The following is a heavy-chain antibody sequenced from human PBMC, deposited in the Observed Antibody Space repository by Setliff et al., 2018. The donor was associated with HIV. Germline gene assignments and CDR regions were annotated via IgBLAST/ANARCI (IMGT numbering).Heavy chain of an antibody. J-gene: IGHJ4*02. CDR3: ARNFYDSSGYRYDY. CDR2: ISASNGQT. D-gene: IGHD3-22*01. CDR1: GHTLSGYF. V-gene: IGHV1-18*04. Sequence: ASVKVSCKSSGHTLSGYFIHWVRQAPGQGLEWLGRISASNGQTDYGHNFQGRVTMTTDTSTSTAYMELRSLRSDDTAVYYCARNFYDSSGYRYDYWGQGTLVTVSS.